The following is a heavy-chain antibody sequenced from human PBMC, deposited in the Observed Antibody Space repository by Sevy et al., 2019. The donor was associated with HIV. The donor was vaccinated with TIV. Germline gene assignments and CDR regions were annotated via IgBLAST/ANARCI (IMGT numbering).Heavy chain of an antibody. V-gene: IGHV3-15*01. CDR3: TTVEGWGSDLYYYGMDV. CDR2: IKSKTVGGTT. J-gene: IGHJ6*02. D-gene: IGHD3-16*01. CDR1: GFTLSNAW. Sequence: GGSRRLSCAASGFTLSNAWMSWVRKAPGKGLEWAGRIKSKTVGGTTDYAAPVKGGFSMSREDSKNTQYLQMNSLKTEDTAGYDCTTVEGWGSDLYYYGMDVWGQGTTVTVSS.